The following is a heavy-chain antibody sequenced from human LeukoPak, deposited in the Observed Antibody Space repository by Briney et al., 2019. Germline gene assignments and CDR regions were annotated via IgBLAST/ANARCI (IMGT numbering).Heavy chain of an antibody. D-gene: IGHD2-2*01. CDR3: ARLLIYCSSTSCHFDY. J-gene: IGHJ4*02. Sequence: SETLSLTCTVSGGSISSSNYYWGWIRQPPGKGLEWIGSIYYSGITYYNPSLKSRVTISVETSNNQFSLKLSSVTAADTAMYYCARLLIYCSSTSCHFDYWGQGALVTVSS. CDR1: GGSISSSNYY. V-gene: IGHV4-39*01. CDR2: IYYSGIT.